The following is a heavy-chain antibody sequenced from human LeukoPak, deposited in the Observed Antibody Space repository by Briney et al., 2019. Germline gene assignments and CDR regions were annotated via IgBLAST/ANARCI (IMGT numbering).Heavy chain of an antibody. CDR1: GFTFSSYG. Sequence: QPGGSLRLSCAASGFTFSSYGMHWVRQAPGKGLKWVAFIRYDGSNKYYADSVKGRFTISRDNSKNTLYLQMNSLRAEDTAVYYCAKDLGELIPFDIWGQGTMVTVSS. V-gene: IGHV3-30*02. J-gene: IGHJ3*02. CDR3: AKDLGELIPFDI. CDR2: IRYDGSNK. D-gene: IGHD3-10*01.